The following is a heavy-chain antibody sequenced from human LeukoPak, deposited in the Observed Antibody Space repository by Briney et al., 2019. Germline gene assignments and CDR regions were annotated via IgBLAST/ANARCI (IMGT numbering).Heavy chain of an antibody. D-gene: IGHD1-1*01. V-gene: IGHV4-39*01. CDR2: IYYSGST. CDR3: ARVPGGALNWFDP. Sequence: PSETLSLTCTVSGGSISSSSYYWGWIRQPPGKGLEWIGTIYYSGSTYYNPSLKSRVTISVYTSKNQFSLKLSFVTAADTAVYYCARVPGGALNWFDPWGQGTLVTVSS. CDR1: GGSISSSSYY. J-gene: IGHJ5*02.